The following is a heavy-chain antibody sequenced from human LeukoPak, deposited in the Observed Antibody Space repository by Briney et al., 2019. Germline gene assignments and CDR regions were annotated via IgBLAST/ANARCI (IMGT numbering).Heavy chain of an antibody. CDR2: INHSGST. J-gene: IGHJ4*02. Sequence: SETLSLTCAVYGGSFSGYYWSWIRQPPGKGLEWIGEINHSGSTNYNPSLKSRVTISVDTSKNQFSLKLSSVTAADTAVYYCARARRHPEFWSGYYSYWGQGTLVTVSS. CDR3: ARARRHPEFWSGYYSY. D-gene: IGHD3-3*01. CDR1: GGSFSGYY. V-gene: IGHV4-34*01.